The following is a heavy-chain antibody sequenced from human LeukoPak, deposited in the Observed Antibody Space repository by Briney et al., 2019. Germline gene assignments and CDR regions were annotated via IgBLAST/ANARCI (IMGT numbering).Heavy chain of an antibody. J-gene: IGHJ4*02. V-gene: IGHV3-21*01. CDR3: ATGGPYSSSWPRSY. D-gene: IGHD6-13*01. CDR2: ISSSSSYI. CDR1: GLPSVAIA. Sequence: GGSLEFSGQAFGLPSVAIAITGVGKAQGRGLDWFPPISSSSSYIYYADSVKGRFTISRDNAKNSLYLQMNSLRAEDTAVYYCATGGPYSSSWPRSYWGQGTLVTVSS.